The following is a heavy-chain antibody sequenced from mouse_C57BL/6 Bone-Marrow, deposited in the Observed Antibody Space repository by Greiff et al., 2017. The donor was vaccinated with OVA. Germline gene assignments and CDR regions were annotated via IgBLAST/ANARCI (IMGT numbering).Heavy chain of an antibody. D-gene: IGHD2-3*01. V-gene: IGHV1-15*01. CDR3: TRLRWFFFDY. CDR1: GYTFTDYE. Sequence: QVQLQQSGAELVRPGASVTLSCKASGYTFTDYEMHWVKQTPVHGLEWIGAIDPETGGTAYNQKFKGKAILTADKSSSTAYMELRRLTSEDSAVYYCTRLRWFFFDYWGQGTTLTGSS. J-gene: IGHJ2*01. CDR2: IDPETGGT.